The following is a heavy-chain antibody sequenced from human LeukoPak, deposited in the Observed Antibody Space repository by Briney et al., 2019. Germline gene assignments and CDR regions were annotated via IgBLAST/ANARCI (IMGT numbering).Heavy chain of an antibody. CDR2: IYYTGST. V-gene: IGHV4-61*05. Sequence: SETLSLTCTVSGGSISSSSYYWGWIRQPPGKGLEWIGYIYYTGSTNYNPSLTSRVTISVDTSKNQFSLKLTSVTAADTAVYYCARGPHWVTGDYDAFDIWGQGTMVTVSS. J-gene: IGHJ3*02. CDR1: GGSISSSSYY. D-gene: IGHD4-17*01. CDR3: ARGPHWVTGDYDAFDI.